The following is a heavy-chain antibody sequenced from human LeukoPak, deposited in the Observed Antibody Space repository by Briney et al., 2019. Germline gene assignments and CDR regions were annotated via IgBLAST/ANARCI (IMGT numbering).Heavy chain of an antibody. CDR2: ISSNSRTT. J-gene: IGHJ5*02. CDR1: GFIFSTYG. Sequence: PGGSLRLSCEASGFIFSTYGMAWVRQAPGKGLEWISYISSNSRTTAYADSVRGRFTISRDNAKNSLSLQINRLRADDTGVYYCARGPHDDATGHSFSWGQGTQVTVSS. CDR3: ARGPHDDATGHSFS. D-gene: IGHD3-9*01. V-gene: IGHV3-48*01.